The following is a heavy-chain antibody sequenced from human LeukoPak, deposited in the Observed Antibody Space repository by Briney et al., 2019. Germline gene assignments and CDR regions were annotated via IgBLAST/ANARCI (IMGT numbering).Heavy chain of an antibody. Sequence: ASVKVSCKASGYTFTSYGISWVRQAPGQGLEWMGWISAYNGNTNYAQKLQGRVTMTTDTSTSTAYMELRSLRSDDTAVYYCARDQGAAAAGYYYYGMDVWGQGTTVTVSS. V-gene: IGHV1-18*01. CDR1: GYTFTSYG. J-gene: IGHJ6*02. D-gene: IGHD6-13*01. CDR3: ARDQGAAAAGYYYYGMDV. CDR2: ISAYNGNT.